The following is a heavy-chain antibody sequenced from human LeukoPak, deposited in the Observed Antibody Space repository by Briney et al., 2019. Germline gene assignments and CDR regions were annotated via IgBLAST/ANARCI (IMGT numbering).Heavy chain of an antibody. D-gene: IGHD3-22*01. CDR2: TNPSGGST. V-gene: IGHV1-46*03. J-gene: IGHJ6*03. CDR3: ARERYYDSSGYYYYYYYMDV. CDR1: GYTFTSYY. Sequence: ASVKVSCKASGYTFTSYYMHWVRQAPGQGLEWMGITNPSGGSTSYAQKFQGRVTMTRDTSTSTVYMELSSLRSEDTAVYYCARERYYDSSGYYYYYYYMDVWGKGTTVTVSS.